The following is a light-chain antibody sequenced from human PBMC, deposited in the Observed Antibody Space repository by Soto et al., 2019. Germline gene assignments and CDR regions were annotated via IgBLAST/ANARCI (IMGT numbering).Light chain of an antibody. CDR1: SSDVGGYNY. CDR3: SSYTSSSTLEV. CDR2: DVS. Sequence: QSALTQPASLSGSPGQSITISCTGTSSDVGGYNYVSWYQQHPGKAPKLMIYDVSNRPSGVSNRFSGSKSGNTASLTISGLQDEDEADYYCSSYTSSSTLEVFGGGTKVTVL. V-gene: IGLV2-14*01. J-gene: IGLJ2*01.